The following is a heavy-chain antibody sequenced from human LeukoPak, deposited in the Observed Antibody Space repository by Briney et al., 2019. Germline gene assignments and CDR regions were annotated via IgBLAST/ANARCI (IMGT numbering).Heavy chain of an antibody. J-gene: IGHJ5*02. CDR2: ISLDGSTE. V-gene: IGHV3-30-3*01. Sequence: GRSLRLSCVASGFSLSNFQMYWVRQAPGKGLEWVSIISLDGSTEFYADSVKGRFTISRDTASNTMHLGMSNLRIEDTAVYYCMRGYMGWFDPWGQGSLVTVSS. CDR1: GFSLSNFQ. D-gene: IGHD3-16*02. CDR3: MRGYMGWFDP.